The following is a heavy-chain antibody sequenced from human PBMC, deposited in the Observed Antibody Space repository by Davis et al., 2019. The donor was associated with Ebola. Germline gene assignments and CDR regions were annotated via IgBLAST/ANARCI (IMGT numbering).Heavy chain of an antibody. J-gene: IGHJ4*02. CDR3: ARDSLEHLGCYSWVDN. CDR2: ISAYNGNT. CDR1: AYTFTSYG. D-gene: IGHD2-15*01. V-gene: IGHV1-18*01. Sequence: ASVKVSFKASAYTFTSYGISWVRPAPGQGLECMGWISAYNGNTNYAQKLHGSFTITTDTSTSTAYMELRSLRSDDTAVYYCARDSLEHLGCYSWVDNWGQGTLVTVSS.